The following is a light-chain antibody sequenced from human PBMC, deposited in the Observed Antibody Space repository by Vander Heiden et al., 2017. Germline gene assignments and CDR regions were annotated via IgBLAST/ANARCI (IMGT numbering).Light chain of an antibody. V-gene: IGKV1-33*01. Sequence: DIQMTQSPSYLSAFVGDSVTITCQASQDISNYLNWYQQQPGKAPRLLIYDASNLQTGVPSRCSGSGSGTYFTLSISSLQPEDIATYYCQQYDNVPSLTFGGGTKVAMK. J-gene: IGKJ4*01. CDR1: QDISNY. CDR3: QQYDNVPSLT. CDR2: DAS.